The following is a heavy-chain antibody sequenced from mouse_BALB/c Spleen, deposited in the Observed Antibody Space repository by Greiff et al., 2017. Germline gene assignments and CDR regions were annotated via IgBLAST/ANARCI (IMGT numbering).Heavy chain of an antibody. CDR3: AREEGNYDY. CDR1: GFTFSSYG. V-gene: IGHV5-6-3*01. J-gene: IGHJ2*01. CDR2: INSNGGST. Sequence: VQLQQSGGGLVQPGGSLKLSCAASGFTFSSYGMSWVRQTPDKRLELVATINSNGGSTYYPDSVKGRFTISRDNAKNTLYLQMSSLKSEDTAMYYCAREEGNYDYWGQGTTLTVSS. D-gene: IGHD2-1*01.